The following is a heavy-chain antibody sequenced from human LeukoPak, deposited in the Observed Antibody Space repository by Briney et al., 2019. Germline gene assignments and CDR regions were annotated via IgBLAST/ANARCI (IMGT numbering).Heavy chain of an antibody. J-gene: IGHJ6*04. D-gene: IGHD4-17*01. CDR1: GFTFSSYA. CDR3: ARDLNDDYENYYYYGMDV. Sequence: QPGRSLRLSCAASGFTFSSYAMHWVRQAPGKGLEWVAVISYDGSNKYYADSVKGRFTISRDNSKNTLYLQMNSLRAEDTAVYYCARDLNDDYENYYYYGMDVWGKGTTVTVSS. CDR2: ISYDGSNK. V-gene: IGHV3-30*04.